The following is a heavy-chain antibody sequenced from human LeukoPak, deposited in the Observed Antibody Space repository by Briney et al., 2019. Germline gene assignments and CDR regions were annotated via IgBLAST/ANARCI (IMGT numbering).Heavy chain of an antibody. J-gene: IGHJ3*02. CDR3: AKSYYYGSGRYAFDI. V-gene: IGHV3-30*18. D-gene: IGHD3-10*01. CDR2: ISYDGSTE. Sequence: GGSLRLSCAASGFTFSSYGMHWVRQAPGKGLEWAAVISYDGSTEYYADSVKDRFTISRDNSKNTLYLQMNSLRAEDTAVYYCAKSYYYGSGRYAFDIWGQGTMVTVSS. CDR1: GFTFSSYG.